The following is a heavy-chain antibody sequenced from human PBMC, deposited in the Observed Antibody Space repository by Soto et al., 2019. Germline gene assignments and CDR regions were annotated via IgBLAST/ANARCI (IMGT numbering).Heavy chain of an antibody. Sequence: PGGSLRLSCAASGFNFDDYTMHWVRQAPGKGLKWVSSIGGSGGSISYTDSVKGRFTISRDNSKNTLYLQMNSLRAEDTAVYYCAKKKTGSYPFDYWGQGTLVTVSS. V-gene: IGHV3-23*01. D-gene: IGHD1-26*01. J-gene: IGHJ4*02. CDR2: IGGSGGSI. CDR3: AKKKTGSYPFDY. CDR1: GFNFDDYT.